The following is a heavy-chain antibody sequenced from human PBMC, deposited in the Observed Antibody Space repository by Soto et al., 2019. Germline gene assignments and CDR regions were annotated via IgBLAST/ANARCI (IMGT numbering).Heavy chain of an antibody. Sequence: GGSLRLSCAASGFTFSSYGMHWVRQAPGKGLEWVAVIWYDGSNKYYADSVKGRFTISRENAKNSLYLQMNSLRAGDTALYYCARGWLATGGALSYMDVWGKGTTVTVSS. CDR2: IWYDGSNK. J-gene: IGHJ6*03. D-gene: IGHD6-13*01. CDR1: GFTFSSYG. CDR3: ARGWLATGGALSYMDV. V-gene: IGHV3-33*01.